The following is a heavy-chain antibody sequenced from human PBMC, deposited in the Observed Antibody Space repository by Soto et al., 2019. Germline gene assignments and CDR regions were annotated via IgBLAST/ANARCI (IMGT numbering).Heavy chain of an antibody. Sequence: SETLSLTCAVYGGSFSGYFWSWFRQPPGKGLEWIGEINHSGGTNYNPSLKSRVTISVDTSKDQFSLKLSSVTAADTAVYYCAREDRLINWFDPWGQGTLVTVSS. J-gene: IGHJ5*02. D-gene: IGHD2-8*01. CDR1: GGSFSGYF. CDR2: INHSGGT. CDR3: AREDRLINWFDP. V-gene: IGHV4-34*09.